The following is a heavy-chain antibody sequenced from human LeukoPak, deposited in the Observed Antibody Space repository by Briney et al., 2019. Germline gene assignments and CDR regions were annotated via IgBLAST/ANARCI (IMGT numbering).Heavy chain of an antibody. CDR2: ISTYNGNT. J-gene: IGHJ4*02. Sequence: ASVKVSCKASGYTFTSYGITWVRQAPGQGREWMGWISTYNGNTNYAQKLQDRVTMTTETSTSTAYMELRSLRSDDTAVYYCASWAGYCSSANCYNTSLDYWGQGTLVSVSS. D-gene: IGHD2-2*02. CDR1: GYTFTSYG. CDR3: ASWAGYCSSANCYNTSLDY. V-gene: IGHV1-18*01.